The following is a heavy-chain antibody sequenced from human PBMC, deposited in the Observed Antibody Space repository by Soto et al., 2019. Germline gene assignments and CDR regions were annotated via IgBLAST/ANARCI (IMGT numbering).Heavy chain of an antibody. CDR2: ISSSSSYI. CDR3: ARDLRIEDAFDI. V-gene: IGHV3-21*01. D-gene: IGHD2-15*01. J-gene: IGHJ3*02. Sequence: EVQLVESGGGLVKPGGSLRLSCAASGFTFSSYSMNWVRQAPGKGLEWVSSISSSSSYIYYADSVKGRFTISRDNAKNSLYLQMNSLRAEDTAVYYCARDLRIEDAFDIWGQGTMVTVSS. CDR1: GFTFSSYS.